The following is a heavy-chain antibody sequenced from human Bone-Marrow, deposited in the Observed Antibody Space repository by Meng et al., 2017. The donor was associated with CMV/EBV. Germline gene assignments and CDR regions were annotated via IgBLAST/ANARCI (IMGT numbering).Heavy chain of an antibody. CDR2: IKQDGSEK. J-gene: IGHJ5*02. Sequence: GGSLRLSCAASGFTFSSDGMSWVRQAPGKGLEWVANIKQDGSEKYYVDSVKGRFTISRDNAKNSLYLQMNSLRAEDTAVYYCARGVVDTAMVYAPSIGDNWFEPWGQGTLVTVSS. D-gene: IGHD5-18*01. V-gene: IGHV3-7*04. CDR3: ARGVVDTAMVYAPSIGDNWFEP. CDR1: GFTFSSDG.